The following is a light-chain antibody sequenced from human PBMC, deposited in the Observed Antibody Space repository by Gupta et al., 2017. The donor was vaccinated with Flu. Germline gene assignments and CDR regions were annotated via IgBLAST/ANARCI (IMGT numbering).Light chain of an antibody. Sequence: GQTARITCTGDALPRKYAYWYQPKSGQAPVLIIYEDRKRPSGIPERFSGSSSGTMATLTISGAQVEDEADYYCYSTDTSGNHRVFGGGTNLTVL. V-gene: IGLV3-10*01. CDR1: ALPRKY. CDR2: EDR. CDR3: YSTDTSGNHRV. J-gene: IGLJ3*02.